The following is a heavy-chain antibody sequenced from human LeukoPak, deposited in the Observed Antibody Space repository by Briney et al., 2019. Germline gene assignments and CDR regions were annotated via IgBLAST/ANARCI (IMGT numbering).Heavy chain of an antibody. J-gene: IGHJ4*02. CDR1: GFTFSAYH. CDR2: ISSDSGTL. Sequence: PGGSLRLSCASPGFTFSAYHMNWVRQAPGKGLEWISFISSDSGTLYYADSVKGRFTISRDNAANSLYLQMNNLRDEDTAVYYCARRDPFDYWGQGTMVTVSS. V-gene: IGHV3-48*02. CDR3: ARRDPFDY.